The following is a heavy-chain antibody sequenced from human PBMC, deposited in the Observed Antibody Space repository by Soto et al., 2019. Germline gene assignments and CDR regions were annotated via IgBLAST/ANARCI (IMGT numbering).Heavy chain of an antibody. CDR3: AKDKDRVTFSYYFDY. CDR2: IGTAGDT. J-gene: IGHJ4*02. D-gene: IGHD2-21*02. Sequence: PGGSLRLSCAASGFTFSSYDMHWVRQATGKGLEWVSAIGTAGDTYYPGSVKGRFTISRENAKNSLYLQMNSLRAEDTAVYYCAKDKDRVTFSYYFDYWGQATLVTVSS. V-gene: IGHV3-13*01. CDR1: GFTFSSYD.